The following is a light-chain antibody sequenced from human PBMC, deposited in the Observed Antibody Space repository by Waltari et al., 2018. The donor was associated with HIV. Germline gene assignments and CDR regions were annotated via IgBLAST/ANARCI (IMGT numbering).Light chain of an antibody. Sequence: QSALTQPASVSGSPGQSITISCTGTNSDVGAYDFVSWYQQHPGKAPKLLIYKSFHRASGISDRFSASRSGNTASLTISGLQPEDEADYYCCAYASTNSPYYIFGGGT. V-gene: IGLV2-14*01. J-gene: IGLJ1*01. CDR2: KSF. CDR1: NSDVGAYDF. CDR3: CAYASTNSPYYI.